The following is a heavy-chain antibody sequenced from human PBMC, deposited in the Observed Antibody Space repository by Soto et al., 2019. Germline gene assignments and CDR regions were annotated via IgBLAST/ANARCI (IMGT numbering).Heavy chain of an antibody. Sequence: ASVKVSCKASGYTFTSYYMHWVRQAPGQGLEWMGIINPSGGSTSYAQKFQGRVTMTRDTSTSTAYMELRSLRSDDTAVYYCARGASGCSSVSCYFPYFDYWGPGTLVTVSS. J-gene: IGHJ4*02. V-gene: IGHV1-46*01. CDR3: ARGASGCSSVSCYFPYFDY. CDR2: INPSGGST. CDR1: GYTFTSYY. D-gene: IGHD2-2*01.